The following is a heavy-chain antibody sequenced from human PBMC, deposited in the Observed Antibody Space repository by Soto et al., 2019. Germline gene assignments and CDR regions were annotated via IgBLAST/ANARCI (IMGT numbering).Heavy chain of an antibody. CDR1: GFTFSSYG. J-gene: IGHJ6*02. D-gene: IGHD2-2*01. CDR3: AKVGVVVPEQSTLEGDYYYYGMDV. Sequence: PGGSLRLSCAASGFTFSSYGMHWVRQAPGKGLEWVAVISYDGSNKYYADSVKGRFTISRDNSKNTLYLQMNSLRAEDTAVYYCAKVGVVVPEQSTLEGDYYYYGMDVWGQGTTVTVSS. CDR2: ISYDGSNK. V-gene: IGHV3-30*18.